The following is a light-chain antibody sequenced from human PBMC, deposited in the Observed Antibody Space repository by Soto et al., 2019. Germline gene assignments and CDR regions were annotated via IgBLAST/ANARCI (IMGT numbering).Light chain of an antibody. V-gene: IGLV2-14*03. J-gene: IGLJ3*02. CDR2: EVN. Sequence: QSALTQPASVSGSPGQSITISCTGTSSDVGAYNHVSWYQQHPGKVPKVMIYEVNNRPPGVSNRFSASKSGNTASLTISGLQAEDEATYYCSSFTSGGTWVFGGGTKLTVL. CDR3: SSFTSGGTWV. CDR1: SSDVGAYNH.